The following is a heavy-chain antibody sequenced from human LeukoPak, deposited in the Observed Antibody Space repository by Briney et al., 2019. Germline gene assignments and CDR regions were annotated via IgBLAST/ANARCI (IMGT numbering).Heavy chain of an antibody. V-gene: IGHV3-15*01. Sequence: PGGSLRLSCAASGFTFGNAVMSWVRQAPGKGLEWVGGIKRKTDGGTTEYAAPGRGRFTSARDESNKTLYLQMNSVKNEDTAVYSCTTKQNPRDILTAYYQDDVFYSYYYMDVWGKGTTVTVSS. J-gene: IGHJ6*03. CDR1: GFTFGNAV. D-gene: IGHD3-9*01. CDR3: TTKQNPRDILTAYYQDDVFYSYYYMDV. CDR2: IKRKTDGGTT.